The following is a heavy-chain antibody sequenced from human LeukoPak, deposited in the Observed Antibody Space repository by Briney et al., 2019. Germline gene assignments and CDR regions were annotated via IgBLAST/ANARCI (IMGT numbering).Heavy chain of an antibody. CDR1: GFTFTTYA. CDR2: ISANGGRT. CDR3: VKGLEDRHDSSGYYSNWFDP. J-gene: IGHJ5*02. Sequence: GGSLRLSCAASGFTFTTYAMGWVRQAPGKGLEWVSGISANGGRTYCADSVKGRFTISRDNSKNTLHVQMNSLRAEDTAIYYCVKGLEDRHDSSGYYSNWFDPWGQGTLVTVSS. V-gene: IGHV3-23*01. D-gene: IGHD3-22*01.